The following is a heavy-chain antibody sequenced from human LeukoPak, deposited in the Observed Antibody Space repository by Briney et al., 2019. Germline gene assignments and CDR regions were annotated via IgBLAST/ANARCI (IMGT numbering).Heavy chain of an antibody. Sequence: ASVKVSCKASGYTFTGYYMHWVRQAPGQGLEWMGWINPNSGGTNYAQKFQGRVTTTRDTSISTAYMELSRLRSDDTAVYYCARTGNYYYYMDVWGKGTTVTVSS. CDR1: GYTFTGYY. CDR2: INPNSGGT. J-gene: IGHJ6*03. V-gene: IGHV1-2*02. CDR3: ARTGNYYYYMDV.